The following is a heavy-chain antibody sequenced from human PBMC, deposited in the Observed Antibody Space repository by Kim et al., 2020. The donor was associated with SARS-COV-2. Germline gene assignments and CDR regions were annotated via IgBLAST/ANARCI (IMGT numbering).Heavy chain of an antibody. CDR1: GFTFSSYS. D-gene: IGHD6-13*01. J-gene: IGHJ6*02. CDR3: ESVAAAGPTVYYYYGMDV. CDR2: ISSSSSYI. Sequence: GGSLRLSCAASGFTFSSYSMNWVRQAPGKGLEWVSSISSSSSYIYYADSVKGRFTISRDNAKNSLYLQMNSLRAEDTAVYYCESVAAAGPTVYYYYGMDVWGQGTTVTVSS. V-gene: IGHV3-21*01.